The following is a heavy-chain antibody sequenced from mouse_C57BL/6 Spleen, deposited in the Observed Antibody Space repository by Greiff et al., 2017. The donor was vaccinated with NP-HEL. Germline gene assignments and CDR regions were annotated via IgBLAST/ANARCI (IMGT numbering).Heavy chain of an antibody. CDR2: IDPSDSYT. CDR3: ARGTTVESLMDY. D-gene: IGHD1-1*01. CDR1: GYTFTSYW. Sequence: VQLQQPGAELVMPGASVKLSCKASGYTFTSYWMHWVKQRPGQGLEWIGEIDPSDSYTNYNQKFKGKSTLTVDKSSSTAYMQLSSLTSEDSAVYYCARGTTVESLMDYWGQGTSVTVSS. J-gene: IGHJ4*01. V-gene: IGHV1-69*01.